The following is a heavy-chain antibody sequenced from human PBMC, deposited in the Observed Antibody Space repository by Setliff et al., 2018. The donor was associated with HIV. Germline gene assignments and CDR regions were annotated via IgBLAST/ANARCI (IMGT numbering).Heavy chain of an antibody. CDR2: ISGSGGST. CDR1: GFTFSSYA. Sequence: GGSLRLSCAASGFTFSSYAMSWVRQAPGKGLGWVSAISGSGGSTYYADSVKGRFTISRDNSKNTLYLQMNSLRAEDTAMYYCARRASKASLDYWGQGTLVTVSS. CDR3: ARRASKASLDY. J-gene: IGHJ4*02. V-gene: IGHV3-23*01.